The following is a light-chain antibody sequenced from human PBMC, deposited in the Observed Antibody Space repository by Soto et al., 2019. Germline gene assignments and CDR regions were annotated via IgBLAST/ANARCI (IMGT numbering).Light chain of an antibody. J-gene: IGKJ4*01. CDR1: QSISGL. V-gene: IGKV1-5*03. Sequence: DIQMTQSPSTLSASVGDRVTITCRASQSISGLLAWYQQKPGKAPKLLIYKASGLESGVPSRFSGSGSGTEFTLTISSLQPDDFATYYCQQYNSYLTFGGGTKVDI. CDR2: KAS. CDR3: QQYNSYLT.